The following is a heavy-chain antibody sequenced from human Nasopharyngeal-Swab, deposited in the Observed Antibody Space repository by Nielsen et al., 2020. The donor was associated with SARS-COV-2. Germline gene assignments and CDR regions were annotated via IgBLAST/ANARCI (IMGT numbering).Heavy chain of an antibody. CDR3: AKDLRGPYFF. D-gene: IGHD2/OR15-2a*01. Sequence: WIRQPPGKGLEWVAAISGSGDISGSGGSTYYADSVKGRFTISRDNSKNTLSLQMNSLRAEDTAVYHCAKDLRGPYFFWGQGTLVTVSS. CDR2: ISGSGDISGSGGST. V-gene: IGHV3-23*01. J-gene: IGHJ4*02.